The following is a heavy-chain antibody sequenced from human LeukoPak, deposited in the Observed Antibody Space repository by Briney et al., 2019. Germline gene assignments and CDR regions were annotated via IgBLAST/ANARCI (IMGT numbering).Heavy chain of an antibody. D-gene: IGHD3-10*01. J-gene: IGHJ6*03. CDR3: ARDHEGFGNKSYYYYMDV. CDR2: INPSGGST. V-gene: IGHV1-46*01. Sequence: GASVKVSCKASGYTFTSYYMHWVRQAPGQGLEWMGIINPSGGSTSYAQKFQGRVTMTRDTSTSTVYMELSSLRSEDTAVYYCARDHEGFGNKSYYYYMDVWGKGTTVTISS. CDR1: GYTFTSYY.